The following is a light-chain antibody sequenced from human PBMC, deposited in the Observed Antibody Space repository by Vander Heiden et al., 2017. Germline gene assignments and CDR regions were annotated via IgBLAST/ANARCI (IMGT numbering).Light chain of an antibody. J-gene: IGLJ2*01. CDR3: CSYAGSFTWT. CDR1: SSDVGGYDR. CDR2: DVD. Sequence: SALTQPRPVSGSPGQSATISCTGTSSDVGGYDRVSWYQQHPGKAPKVIIFDVDKRPSGVPDRFSASKSGNTASLTISGLRPEDEGDYYCCSYAGSFTWTFGGGTKVTVL. V-gene: IGLV2-11*01.